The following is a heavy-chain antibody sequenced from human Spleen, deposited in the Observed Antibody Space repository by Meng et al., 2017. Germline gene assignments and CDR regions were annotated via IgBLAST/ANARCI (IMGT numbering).Heavy chain of an antibody. CDR3: AREATTGTTDYYGLDV. CDR1: GGSINTGRYY. V-gene: IGHV4-39*07. J-gene: IGHJ6*02. Sequence: ESLKISCSVSGGSINTGRYYWAWIRQPPGKELEWIGSVYYTGATYFNPSLKSRVTISIDTSKNQSFLKVNSVTAADTAVYYCAREATTGTTDYYGLDVWGQGTTVTVSS. D-gene: IGHD1-1*01. CDR2: VYYTGAT.